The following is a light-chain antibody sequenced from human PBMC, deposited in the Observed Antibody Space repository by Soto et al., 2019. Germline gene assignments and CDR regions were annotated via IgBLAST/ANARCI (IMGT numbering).Light chain of an antibody. CDR2: GAS. V-gene: IGKV3-20*01. J-gene: IGKJ5*01. Sequence: VMTQSPLSLPVTLGQPATLSCRASLSVVSNYLAWYEQKPGQAPRLLIYGASSRATGIPDRFSGTGSETDFTLTISRLEPEDFAVYYCQQYDNSPITFGQGTRLEIK. CDR3: QQYDNSPIT. CDR1: LSVVSNY.